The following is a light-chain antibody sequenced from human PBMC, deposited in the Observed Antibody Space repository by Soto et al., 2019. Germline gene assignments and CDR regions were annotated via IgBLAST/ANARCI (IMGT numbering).Light chain of an antibody. CDR2: STN. CDR3: VLYMCSGIRV. Sequence: QTVVTQEPSFSVSPGGTVTLTCGLSSGSVSTSYYPSWYQQTPGQAPRTLIDSTNTRSSGVPDRFSGSILGNKAALTITGAQADDESDYYCVLYMCSGIRVFGGGTQLTVL. V-gene: IGLV8-61*01. J-gene: IGLJ3*02. CDR1: SGSVSTSYY.